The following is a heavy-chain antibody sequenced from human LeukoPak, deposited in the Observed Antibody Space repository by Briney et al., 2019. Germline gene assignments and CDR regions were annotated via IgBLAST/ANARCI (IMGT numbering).Heavy chain of an antibody. CDR3: ARGFRSVTTWGYFDS. V-gene: IGHV3-66*01. CDR1: GFTFSTNY. J-gene: IGHJ4*02. CDR2: IYSGGGT. D-gene: IGHD4-17*01. Sequence: GGSLRLSCAASGFTFSTNYMSWVRQAPGKGLEWVSLIYSGGGTYYADSVKGRFTISRDNSRNTLYLQMNSLRVDDTAVYYCARGFRSVTTWGYFDSWGQGALVTVS.